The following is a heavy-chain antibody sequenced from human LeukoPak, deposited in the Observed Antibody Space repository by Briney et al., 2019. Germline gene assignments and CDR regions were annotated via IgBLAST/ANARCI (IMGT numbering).Heavy chain of an antibody. CDR1: GVSFSDYY. CDR2: IYHTGDT. Sequence: SETLSLTCGVHGVSFSDYYWGWIRQSPGKGLEWIGEIYHTGDTHYNPSLKSRVAISIDTSKNQFSLNVTSLTAADTSVYYCARGRHRIDYDPRGRSLVHVYFDNWGQGSLVTVSS. J-gene: IGHJ4*02. V-gene: IGHV4-34*01. CDR3: ARGRHRIDYDPRGRSLVHVYFDN. D-gene: IGHD3-16*01.